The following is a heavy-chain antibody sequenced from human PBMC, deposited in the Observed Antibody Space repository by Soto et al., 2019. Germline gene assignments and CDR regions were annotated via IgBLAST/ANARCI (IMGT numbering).Heavy chain of an antibody. J-gene: IGHJ5*02. Sequence: QMHLQESGPGLVEPSGTLSLTCSVSGGSMGDNDWWTWVRQPPEKGLEWIGEISPGGVATYNPSHKNRVTISIDRSKSQFSLTLNSLTAADTAMYYCAKNADCRGGGKCIVGWFDPWGQGILVTVSS. CDR1: GGSMGDNDW. CDR3: AKNADCRGGGKCIVGWFDP. CDR2: ISPGGVA. V-gene: IGHV4-4*02. D-gene: IGHD2-15*01.